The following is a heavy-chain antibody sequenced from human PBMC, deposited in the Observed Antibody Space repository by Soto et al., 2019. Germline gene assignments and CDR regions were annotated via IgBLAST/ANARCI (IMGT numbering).Heavy chain of an antibody. V-gene: IGHV4-61*08. CDR1: GGSISSGGYY. D-gene: IGHD3-22*01. Sequence: SETLSLTCTVSGGSISSGGYYWSWIRQHPGKGLEWIGYIYYSGSTNYNPSLKSRVTISVDTSKNQFSLKLSSVTAADTAVYYCARDSLASTDPYYDSSGYYRWFDPWGQGTLVTVSS. CDR3: ARDSLASTDPYYDSSGYYRWFDP. CDR2: IYYSGST. J-gene: IGHJ5*02.